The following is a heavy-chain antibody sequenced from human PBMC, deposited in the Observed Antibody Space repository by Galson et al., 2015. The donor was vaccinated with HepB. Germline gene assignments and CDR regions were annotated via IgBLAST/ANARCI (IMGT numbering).Heavy chain of an antibody. V-gene: IGHV3-30*03. CDR2: VSDDGTKK. D-gene: IGHD7-27*01. CDR3: TTDKGTLGY. CDR1: GFTFDIYG. Sequence: SLRLSCAASGFTFDIYGMHWVRQAPGKGLEWVAVVSDDGTKKYYADSVKGRFIISRDNSKNTLDLQMNSLRPEDTALYYCTTDKGTLGYWGQGTLVTVSS. J-gene: IGHJ4*02.